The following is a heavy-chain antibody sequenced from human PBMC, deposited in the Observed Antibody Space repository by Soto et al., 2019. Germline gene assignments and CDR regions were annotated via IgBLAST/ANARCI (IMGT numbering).Heavy chain of an antibody. Sequence: GGSLRLSCAASGFTFSSYWMHWVRQAPGKGLVWVSRINSDGITTTYADSVKGRFTISRDNAKNTLYLQMNSLRAEDTAVYYCARGPCSGGSCYHELDYWGQGTLVTVSS. J-gene: IGHJ4*02. CDR1: GFTFSSYW. CDR3: ARGPCSGGSCYHELDY. CDR2: INSDGITT. V-gene: IGHV3-74*01. D-gene: IGHD2-15*01.